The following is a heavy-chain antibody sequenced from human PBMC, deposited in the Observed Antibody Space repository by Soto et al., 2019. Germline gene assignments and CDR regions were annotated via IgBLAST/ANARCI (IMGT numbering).Heavy chain of an antibody. V-gene: IGHV4-31*03. CDR2: IYYSGST. CDR1: GGSISSGGYY. D-gene: IGHD4-17*01. Sequence: QVQLQESGPGLVKPSQTLSLTCTVSGGSISSGGYYWSWIRQHPGKGLEWFGYIYYSGSTYYNPSLKSRVTISVDTSKNQCSLKLSSVTAADTAVYYCARSPEATVTAFDYGGQGTLVTVSS. CDR3: ARSPEATVTAFDY. J-gene: IGHJ4*02.